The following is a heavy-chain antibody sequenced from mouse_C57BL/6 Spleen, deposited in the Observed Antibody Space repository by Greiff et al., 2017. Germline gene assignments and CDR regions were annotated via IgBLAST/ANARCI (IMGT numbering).Heavy chain of an antibody. J-gene: IGHJ2*01. CDR3: ARLTGGPSYFDY. CDR2: ISSGGSYT. V-gene: IGHV5-6*01. CDR1: GFTFSSYG. Sequence: EVKLVESGGDLVKPGGSLKLSCAASGFTFSSYGMSWVRQTPDKRLEWVATISSGGSYTYYPDSVKGRFTISRDNAKNTLYLQMSSLKSEDTAMYYCARLTGGPSYFDYWGQGTTLTVSS.